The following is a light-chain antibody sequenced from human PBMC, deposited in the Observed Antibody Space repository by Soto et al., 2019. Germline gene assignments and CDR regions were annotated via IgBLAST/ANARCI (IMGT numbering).Light chain of an antibody. V-gene: IGLV2-11*01. J-gene: IGLJ1*01. Sequence: QSALTQPRSVSGSPGQSVTISCTGTSSDVGGHNFVSWYQQHPGKAPKFMIYDVTKRPSGVPDRFSGSKSGNTASLTISGLQAEDEADYYCCSYVGSYTSYVFGTGTKLTVL. CDR1: SSDVGGHNF. CDR2: DVT. CDR3: CSYVGSYTSYV.